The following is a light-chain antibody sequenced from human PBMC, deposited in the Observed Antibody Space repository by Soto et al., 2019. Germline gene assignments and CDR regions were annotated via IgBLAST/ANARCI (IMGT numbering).Light chain of an antibody. J-gene: IGLJ6*01. Sequence: QSALTQPPSASGSPGQSVTISCTGTSSDVGGYDYVSWYQQHPGKAPKLMIYEVTKRSSGVPDRFSGSKSANTASLTVSGLLAEDEAHYFCASYAGSKLPYVFGTGTQLTVL. V-gene: IGLV2-8*01. CDR1: SSDVGGYDY. CDR2: EVT. CDR3: ASYAGSKLPYV.